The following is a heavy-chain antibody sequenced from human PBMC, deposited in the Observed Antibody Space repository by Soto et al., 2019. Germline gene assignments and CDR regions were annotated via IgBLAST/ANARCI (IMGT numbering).Heavy chain of an antibody. V-gene: IGHV1-18*04. CDR3: ARVVKAGDYGDYGRYYFDY. CDR1: GYTFTTYG. Sequence: QVQLVQSGAEVKKPGASVKVSCKASGYTFTTYGITWVRQAPGQGLEWMGRISAYSGNTNYAQKLQGRLTVTADTSAYTAYMDLRSLRSDDTAVYYCARVVKAGDYGDYGRYYFDYWGHGTLVTVSS. J-gene: IGHJ4*01. CDR2: ISAYSGNT. D-gene: IGHD4-17*01.